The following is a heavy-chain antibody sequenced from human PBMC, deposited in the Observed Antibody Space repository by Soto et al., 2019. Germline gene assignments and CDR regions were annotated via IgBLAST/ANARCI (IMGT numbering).Heavy chain of an antibody. D-gene: IGHD1-26*01. CDR3: AHAYGGRSLY. J-gene: IGHJ4*02. Sequence: QITLKASGPTLVKPTQTLTLTCTFSGFSLPTDRVGVTWIRQAPGKALEWLAVIYWDDTKTYSPSLRSRLTITTDTSKTQVARTLTDMDPVDAATYYCAHAYGGRSLYWGQGTLVTVSS. V-gene: IGHV2-5*02. CDR2: IYWDDTK. CDR1: GFSLPTDRVG.